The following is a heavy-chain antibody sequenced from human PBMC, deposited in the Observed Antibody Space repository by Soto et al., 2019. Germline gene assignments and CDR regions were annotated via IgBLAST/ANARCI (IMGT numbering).Heavy chain of an antibody. D-gene: IGHD1-1*01. V-gene: IGHV3-21*01. J-gene: IGHJ4*02. CDR1: GFTFSSYS. CDR2: ISSSSSYI. CDR3: ATLDPYGTSGY. Sequence: PGGSLRLSCAASGFTFSSYSMNWVRQAPGKGLEWVSSISSSSSYIYYTDSVKGRFTISRDNAKNSLYLQINSLRAEDTAVYYCATLDPYGTSGYWGQGTLVTVSS.